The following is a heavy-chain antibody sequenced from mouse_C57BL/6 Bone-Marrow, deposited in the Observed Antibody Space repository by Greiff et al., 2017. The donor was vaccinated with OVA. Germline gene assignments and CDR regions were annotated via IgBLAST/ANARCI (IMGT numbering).Heavy chain of an antibody. CDR2: IDPTNDNT. J-gene: IGHJ2*01. CDR1: GYTFTSYT. Sequence: QVHVKQSGAELARPGASVKMSCKASGYTFTSYTIHWVKQRPGQGLEWIGYIDPTNDNTNYNQKFKGKATLTADKSASTAYMQLSSLTSEDSAVYYCTRGYYFDYWGQGTTLTVSS. CDR3: TRGYYFDY. V-gene: IGHV1-4*01.